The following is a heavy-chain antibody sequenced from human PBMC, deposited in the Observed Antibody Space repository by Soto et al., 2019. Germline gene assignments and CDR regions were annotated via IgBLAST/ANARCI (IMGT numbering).Heavy chain of an antibody. Sequence: QVQLQESGPGLVKPSQTLSLTCTVSGGSISSGGYYWSWIRQHPGKGLAWFGYIYYSGSTYYNPSLKSRVTIPVDTSKNQFSLKLSSVTAADTAVYYFARGTSPGHIVATPYYDYWGQGTLVTVSS. CDR2: IYYSGST. CDR1: GGSISSGGYY. CDR3: ARGTSPGHIVATPYYDY. V-gene: IGHV4-31*03. D-gene: IGHD5-12*01. J-gene: IGHJ4*02.